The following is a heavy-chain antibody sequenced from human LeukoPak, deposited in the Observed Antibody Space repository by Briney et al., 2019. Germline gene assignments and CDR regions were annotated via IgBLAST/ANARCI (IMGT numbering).Heavy chain of an antibody. Sequence: GRSLRLSCAASGVTFSSYGMHWVRQAPGKGREWGAVISYDGSNKYYADSVKGGVTISRDNYKNTLSLQMTSLRAEDTAVYYCAKSFSMIVPDYWGQGTLVTVSS. CDR3: AKSFSMIVPDY. D-gene: IGHD3-22*01. J-gene: IGHJ4*02. CDR2: ISYDGSNK. V-gene: IGHV3-30*18. CDR1: GVTFSSYG.